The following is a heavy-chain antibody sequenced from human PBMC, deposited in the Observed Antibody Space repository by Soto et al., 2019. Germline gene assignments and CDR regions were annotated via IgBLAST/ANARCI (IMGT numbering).Heavy chain of an antibody. CDR1: WFPLSLAV. V-gene: IGHV3-15*07. CDR2: IKSYGSGGTR. D-gene: IGHD6-13*01. Sequence: GGSLRVCCAASWFPLSLAVFTWFRQAPGKGLEWVGRIKSYGSGGTRDYAAPVKGRFTISRDDSKNTLSLQMDSLKAEDTGIYYCIWQQDYYYGRSVWGQGTTVTVSS. CDR3: IWQQDYYYGRSV. J-gene: IGHJ6*02.